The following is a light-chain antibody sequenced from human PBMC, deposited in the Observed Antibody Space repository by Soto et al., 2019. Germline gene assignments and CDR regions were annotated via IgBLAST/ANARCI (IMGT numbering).Light chain of an antibody. CDR1: QSIGGF. Sequence: DIQMTQSPSSLSVSVGDRVTITCRASQSIGGFLNWYQQKLGKAPKLLIYAASSLQSGVPSRFSGSGSGTEFSLTISSLQPDDFATYYCKQYKTYSTFGQGTKVDIK. CDR2: AAS. V-gene: IGKV1-5*01. CDR3: KQYKTYST. J-gene: IGKJ1*01.